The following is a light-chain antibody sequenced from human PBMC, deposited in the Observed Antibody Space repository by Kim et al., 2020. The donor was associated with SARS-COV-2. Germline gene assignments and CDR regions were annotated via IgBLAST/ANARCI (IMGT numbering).Light chain of an antibody. CDR3: QQYGRLIT. J-gene: IGKJ5*01. Sequence: EIVLTQSPGTLSLSPGERATLSSRASQSVTSNYLAWYLQKPGQAPRLLMYGASSRATGIPDRFSGSGSGTDFTLTISRLEPEDFAVYYCQQYGRLITFGQGTRLEIK. V-gene: IGKV3-20*01. CDR1: QSVTSNY. CDR2: GAS.